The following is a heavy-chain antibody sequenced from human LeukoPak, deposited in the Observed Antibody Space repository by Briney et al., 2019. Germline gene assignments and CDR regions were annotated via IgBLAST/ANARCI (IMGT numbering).Heavy chain of an antibody. J-gene: IGHJ4*02. Sequence: GGSLRLSCAASGFTFSRYGMHWVRQAPGKGLEWVAVISYDGSNKYYADSVKGRFTISRDNSKNTLYLQMNSLRAEDTAVYYCATGAQWELLGAFDYWGQGTLVTVSS. CDR1: GFTFSRYG. CDR3: ATGAQWELLGAFDY. D-gene: IGHD1-26*01. V-gene: IGHV3-30*03. CDR2: ISYDGSNK.